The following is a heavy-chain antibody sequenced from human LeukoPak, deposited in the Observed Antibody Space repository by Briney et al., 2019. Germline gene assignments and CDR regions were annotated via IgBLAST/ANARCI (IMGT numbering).Heavy chain of an antibody. CDR2: ISYDGSNK. J-gene: IGHJ6*02. V-gene: IGHV3-30-3*01. CDR3: ARDQGPDFDYYYGMDV. Sequence: PGGSLRLSCAASGFTFSSYAMHWVRQAPGKGLEWVAVISYDGSNKYYADSVKGRFTISRDNSKDTLYLQMNSLRAEDTAVYYCARDQGPDFDYYYGMDVWGQGTTVTVSS. CDR1: GFTFSSYA.